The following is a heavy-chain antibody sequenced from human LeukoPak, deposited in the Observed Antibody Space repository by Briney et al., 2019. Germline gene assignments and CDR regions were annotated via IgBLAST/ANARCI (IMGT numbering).Heavy chain of an antibody. Sequence: PGGSLRLSCAASGFTFSSYAMHWVRQAPGRGLEWVAVISYDASNKYHADSVKGRFTISRYNSKNTLYLHMNRLRAEGTAVYYCARDPVAAGNPRDYYYMDVWGKGTTVTVSS. CDR3: ARDPVAAGNPRDYYYMDV. D-gene: IGHD6-13*01. J-gene: IGHJ6*03. V-gene: IGHV3-30*04. CDR2: ISYDASNK. CDR1: GFTFSSYA.